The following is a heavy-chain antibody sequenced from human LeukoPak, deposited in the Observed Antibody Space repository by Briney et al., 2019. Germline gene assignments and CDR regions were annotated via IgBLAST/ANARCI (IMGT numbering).Heavy chain of an antibody. CDR2: ISRTSNYI. J-gene: IGHJ4*02. D-gene: IGHD5-18*01. CDR1: GFTFSSYS. Sequence: PGGSLRLSCAASGFTFSSYSMNWVRQARGKGLEWVSSISRTSNYIYYADSVKSRFTISRDTATTSLYLQMNSLRAEGTAVYYCARDDRYSYGYSQSGHFDYWGQGILVTVSS. V-gene: IGHV3-21*01. CDR3: ARDDRYSYGYSQSGHFDY.